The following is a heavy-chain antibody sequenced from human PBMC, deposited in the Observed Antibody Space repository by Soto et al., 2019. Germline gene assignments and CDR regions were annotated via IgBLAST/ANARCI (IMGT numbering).Heavy chain of an antibody. CDR2: IDPGDSST. CDR1: GYSFTTYW. V-gene: IGHV5-10-1*01. CDR3: ARLEKWYYNFYGLDV. Sequence: SLKISCQGSGYSFTTYWISWVRQMPGKGLEWMGKIDPGDSSTNYSPSFRGHITISVDRSINTAHLQFSSLRAADTAVYYCARLEKWYYNFYGLDVWGQGTMVTVSS. J-gene: IGHJ6*02. D-gene: IGHD1-26*01.